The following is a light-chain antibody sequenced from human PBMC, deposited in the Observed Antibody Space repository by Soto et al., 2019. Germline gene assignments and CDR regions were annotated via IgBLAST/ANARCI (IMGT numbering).Light chain of an antibody. CDR3: QQYDNFPT. Sequence: DIQMTQSPSSLSASVGDRVTITCQASQDINNYLNWYQQKPGKAPKLLIYDASNLETGVPSRFSGSGSETDFTFTISSLQHEDIATYYCQQYDNFPTFGQGTRLETK. CDR1: QDINNY. CDR2: DAS. V-gene: IGKV1-33*01. J-gene: IGKJ5*01.